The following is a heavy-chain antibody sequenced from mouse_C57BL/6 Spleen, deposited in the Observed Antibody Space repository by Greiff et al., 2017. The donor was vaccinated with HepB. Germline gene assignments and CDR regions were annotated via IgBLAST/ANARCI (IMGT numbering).Heavy chain of an antibody. CDR2: ISSGGSYT. Sequence: DVQLVESGGDLVKPGGSLKLSCAASGFTFSSYGMSWVRQTPDKRLEWVATISSGGSYTYYPDSVKGRFTISRDNAKNTLYLQMSSLKSEDTAMYYCARAYYSNYGYFDVWGTGTTVTVSS. CDR1: GFTFSSYG. CDR3: ARAYYSNYGYFDV. D-gene: IGHD2-5*01. J-gene: IGHJ1*03. V-gene: IGHV5-6*01.